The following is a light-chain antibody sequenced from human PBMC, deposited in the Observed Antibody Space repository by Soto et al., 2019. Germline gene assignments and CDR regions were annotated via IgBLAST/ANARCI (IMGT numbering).Light chain of an antibody. V-gene: IGKV1-17*01. CDR1: QGIRED. CDR2: AAS. J-gene: IGKJ1*01. CDR3: LQNNTYPRT. Sequence: DIQMTQSPSSLSAYVGDRVTITCRASQGIREDLVWYQQNPGKAPKRLIYAASTLQSGVPSRFSGSGSGTGFTLTITSLQPEDFATYYCLQNNTYPRTFGQGTKVEIK.